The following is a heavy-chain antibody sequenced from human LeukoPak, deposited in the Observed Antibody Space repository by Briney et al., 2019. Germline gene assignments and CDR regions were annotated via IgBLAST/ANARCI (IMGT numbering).Heavy chain of an antibody. J-gene: IGHJ4*02. V-gene: IGHV3-21*01. CDR1: GFTFSSYG. D-gene: IGHD3-9*01. Sequence: PGGSLRLSCAASGFTFSSYGMNWVRQAPGKGLEWVSSISSSSSYIYYADSVKGRFTISRDNAKNSLYLQMNSLRAEDTAVYYCARGGSGWLVMWGQGTLVTVSS. CDR2: ISSSSSYI. CDR3: ARGGSGWLVM.